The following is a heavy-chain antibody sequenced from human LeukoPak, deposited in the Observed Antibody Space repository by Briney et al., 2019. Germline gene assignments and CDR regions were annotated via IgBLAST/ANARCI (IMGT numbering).Heavy chain of an antibody. J-gene: IGHJ4*02. CDR1: GGSFSGYY. V-gene: IGHV4-34*01. D-gene: IGHD3-16*02. Sequence: PSETLSLTCAVYGGSFSGYYWSWIRQPPGKGLEWIGEINHSGSTNYNPSLKSRVTISVDTSKNQFSLKLSSVTAADTAVYYCARDRSYVLGSYRYTVDYFDYWGQGTLVTVSS. CDR2: INHSGST. CDR3: ARDRSYVLGSYRYTVDYFDY.